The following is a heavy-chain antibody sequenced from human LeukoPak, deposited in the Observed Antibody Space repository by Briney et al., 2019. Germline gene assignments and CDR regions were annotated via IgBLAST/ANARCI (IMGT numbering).Heavy chain of an antibody. CDR1: GNTFTSYA. CDR3: ARDRWYYGSGSPNDY. V-gene: IGHV1-3*01. Sequence: ASLKVSCTATGNTFTSYAVHWVRQAPGQRLEWIGWINAGNGNTKYSQKFQGRVTITRDTSASTAYMELSSLRSEDTAVYYCARDRWYYGSGSPNDYWGQGTLVTVSS. D-gene: IGHD3-10*01. CDR2: INAGNGNT. J-gene: IGHJ4*02.